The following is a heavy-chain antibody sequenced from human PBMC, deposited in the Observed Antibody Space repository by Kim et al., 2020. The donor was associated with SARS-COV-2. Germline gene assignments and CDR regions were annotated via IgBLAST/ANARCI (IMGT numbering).Heavy chain of an antibody. J-gene: IGHJ6*02. D-gene: IGHD6-6*01. CDR3: AREVSSSPVYYYYGMDV. CDR1: GFTFSSYS. CDR2: ISSSSSTI. Sequence: GGSLRLSCAASGFTFSSYSMNWVRQAPGKGLEWVSYISSSSSTIYYADSVKGRFTISRDNAKNSLYLQMNSLRAEDTAVYYCAREVSSSPVYYYYGMDVWGQGTTVTVSS. V-gene: IGHV3-48*04.